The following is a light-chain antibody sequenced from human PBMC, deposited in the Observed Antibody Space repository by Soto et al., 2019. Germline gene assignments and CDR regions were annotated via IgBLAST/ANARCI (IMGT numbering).Light chain of an antibody. CDR1: QSISIW. J-gene: IGKJ1*01. CDR3: QHHNNYCSCT. CDR2: DAS. Sequence: DIQMTQSPSTLSSSVGDRVTITCRASQSISIWLAWYQQKPGKAPNILIYDASTLVSGVPSRFSGSGSGTEFSLTISSLQPDDVATYYCQHHNNYCSCTFGQGTKVEIK. V-gene: IGKV1-5*01.